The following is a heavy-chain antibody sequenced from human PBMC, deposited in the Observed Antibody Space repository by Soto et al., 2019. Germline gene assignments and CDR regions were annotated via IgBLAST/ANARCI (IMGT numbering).Heavy chain of an antibody. J-gene: IGHJ6*02. Sequence: LETLSLTWAVYGGSFSGYCWRWIRQPPGKGLERIGEINHSESTNYNPSLKSRVTISVDTSKNQFSLKLSSVTAADTAVYYCARGREIYGVVNYYYHGMEVWGQRTTVTVS. CDR3: ARGREIYGVVNYYYHGMEV. CDR1: GGSFSGYC. D-gene: IGHD3-3*01. V-gene: IGHV4-34*01. CDR2: INHSEST.